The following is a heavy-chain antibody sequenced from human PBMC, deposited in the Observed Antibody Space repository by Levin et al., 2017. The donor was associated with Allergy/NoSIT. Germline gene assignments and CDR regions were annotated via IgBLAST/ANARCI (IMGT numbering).Heavy chain of an antibody. CDR2: ISNSGSTI. V-gene: IGHV3-48*01. CDR1: GFTFSSYG. Sequence: PGGSLRLSCAASGFTFSSYGMNWVRQAPGKGLEWVSYISNSGSTIYYADSVKGRFTISRDNAKNSLYLQMNSLRAEDTAVYYCARRGYSSYLGTFDYWGQGTLVTVSS. CDR3: ARRGYSSYLGTFDY. J-gene: IGHJ4*02. D-gene: IGHD6-19*01.